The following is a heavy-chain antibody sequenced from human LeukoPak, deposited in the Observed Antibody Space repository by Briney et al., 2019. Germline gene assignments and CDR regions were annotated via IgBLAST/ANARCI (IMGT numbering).Heavy chain of an antibody. Sequence: SETLSLTCTVFSGSLSSDNHYWSWIRQPAGKGLEWIGRMYTDGSTNYNPSLKSRVTISVDMSKNQFSLKLNSVTAADTAVYYCARDRRGGKPYYFDNWGQGTLVIVSS. J-gene: IGHJ4*02. D-gene: IGHD4-23*01. CDR2: MYTDGST. CDR3: ARDRRGGKPYYFDN. CDR1: SGSLSSDNHY. V-gene: IGHV4-61*02.